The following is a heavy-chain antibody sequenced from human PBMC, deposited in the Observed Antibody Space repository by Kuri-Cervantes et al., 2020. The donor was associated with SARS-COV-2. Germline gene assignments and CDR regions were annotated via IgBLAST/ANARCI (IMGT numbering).Heavy chain of an antibody. CDR3: ARGLYYYDSSGYLMGYAFDI. V-gene: IGHV4-59*11. CDR2: IYYSGST. Sequence: SETLSLTCTVSGGSISSHYWSWIRQPPGKGLEWIGYIYYSGSTYYNPSLKSRVTISVDTSKNQFSLKLSSVTAADTAVYYCARGLYYYDSSGYLMGYAFDIWGQGTMVTVSS. D-gene: IGHD3-22*01. J-gene: IGHJ3*02. CDR1: GGSISSHY.